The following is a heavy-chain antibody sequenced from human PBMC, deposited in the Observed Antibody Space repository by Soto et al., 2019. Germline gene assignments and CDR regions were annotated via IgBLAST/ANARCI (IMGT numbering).Heavy chain of an antibody. V-gene: IGHV1-3*01. CDR3: AGDPDSHYNDSHAYSYP. Sequence: ASVKVSCKASGYTFTSYAMHWVRQAPGQRLEWMGWINAGNGNTKYSQKFQGRVTITRDTSANTAYMELTRLRSDDTAVYYCAGDPDSHYNDSHAYSYPWGQGTLVTVSS. CDR1: GYTFTSYA. J-gene: IGHJ5*02. CDR2: INAGNGNT. D-gene: IGHD3-22*01.